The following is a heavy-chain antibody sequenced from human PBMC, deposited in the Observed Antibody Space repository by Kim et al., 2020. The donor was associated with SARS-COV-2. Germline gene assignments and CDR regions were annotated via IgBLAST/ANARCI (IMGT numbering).Heavy chain of an antibody. CDR3: AEVVAATPYYYYYMDV. J-gene: IGHJ6*03. D-gene: IGHD2-15*01. V-gene: IGHV1-69*01. Sequence: QKFQGRVTITADESTSTAYMELSSLRSEDTAVYYCAEVVAATPYYYYYMDVWGKGTTVTVSS.